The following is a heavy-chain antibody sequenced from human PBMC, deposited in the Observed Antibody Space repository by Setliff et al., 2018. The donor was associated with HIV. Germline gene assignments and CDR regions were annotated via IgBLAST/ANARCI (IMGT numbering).Heavy chain of an antibody. D-gene: IGHD3-22*01. V-gene: IGHV5-51*01. CDR3: ASLSGYSGDAFDV. CDR2: IYPGDSDT. CDR1: GYNFTSSW. J-gene: IGHJ3*01. Sequence: GESLKISCWVSGYNFTSSWIGWVRQMPGKGLESVGIIYPGDSDTKYSPSFQGQVTISAGKSISTTYLQWSSLKASDTAMYYCASLSGYSGDAFDVWGQGTMVTVSS.